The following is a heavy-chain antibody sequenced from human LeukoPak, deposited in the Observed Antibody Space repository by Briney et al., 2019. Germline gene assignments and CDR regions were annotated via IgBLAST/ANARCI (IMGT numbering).Heavy chain of an antibody. J-gene: IGHJ3*02. D-gene: IGHD2-8*01. CDR2: ISGSSSSI. Sequence: GGSLRLSCAASGFTFSSYSMNWVRQAPGKGLEWVSYISGSSSSIYYADSVKGRFTISRDNAKNSPYLQMNSLRDEDTSVYYCAREPRVSYGAFDIWGQGTMVTVSS. CDR1: GFTFSSYS. CDR3: AREPRVSYGAFDI. V-gene: IGHV3-48*02.